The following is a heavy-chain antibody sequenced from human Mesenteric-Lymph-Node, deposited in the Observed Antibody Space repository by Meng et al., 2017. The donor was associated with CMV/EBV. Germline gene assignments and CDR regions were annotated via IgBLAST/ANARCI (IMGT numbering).Heavy chain of an antibody. V-gene: IGHV1-69*02. CDR2: IIPILGIA. D-gene: IGHD6-13*01. Sequence: VQLVQSGAEVKKPGSSVKVSCKASGGTFSSYTISWVRQAPGQGLEWMGRIIPILGIANYAQKFQGRVTITADKSTSTAYMELSSLRSEDTAVYYCAGGIAAAGSRWFDPWGHGTLVTVSS. CDR1: GGTFSSYT. J-gene: IGHJ5*02. CDR3: AGGIAAAGSRWFDP.